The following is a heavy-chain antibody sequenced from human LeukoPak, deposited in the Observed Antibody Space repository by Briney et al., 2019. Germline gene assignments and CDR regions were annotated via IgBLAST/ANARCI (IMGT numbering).Heavy chain of an antibody. V-gene: IGHV1-46*01. CDR1: GYTFTYYY. CDR3: ARGGYFYSAPPDY. Sequence: GASVKVSCKASGYTFTYYYLHWLRQAPGQGLEWMGTINPSGGSTTCAQNFQGRITVTRDTSTRTVHMELSSLRSEDTAMYYCARGGYFYSAPPDYWGQGTLVTVSS. J-gene: IGHJ4*02. CDR2: INPSGGST. D-gene: IGHD3-9*01.